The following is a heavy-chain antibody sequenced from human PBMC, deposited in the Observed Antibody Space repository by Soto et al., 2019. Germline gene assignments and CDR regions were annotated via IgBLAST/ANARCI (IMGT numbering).Heavy chain of an antibody. CDR2: IKQDGGEK. J-gene: IGHJ4*02. Sequence: GGSLRLSCAASGFTLSSYWMSWVRQAPGKGLEWVANIKQDGGEKHYVDSVKGRFTISRDNAKNSLYLQMNSLRPEDTAVYYCASFTSGSWYFDCWGQGTLVTVSS. V-gene: IGHV3-7*05. CDR1: GFTLSSYW. CDR3: ASFTSGSWYFDC. D-gene: IGHD6-13*01.